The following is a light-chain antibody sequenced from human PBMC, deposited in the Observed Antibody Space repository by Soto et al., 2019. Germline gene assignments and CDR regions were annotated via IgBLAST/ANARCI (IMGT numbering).Light chain of an antibody. V-gene: IGKV1-39*01. CDR2: AAS. CDR3: QQYTNYPWT. CDR1: QSISSY. Sequence: DIQMTQSPSSLSASVGDRVTITCRASQSISSYLNWYQQKPGKAPKLLIYAASSLQSGVPSRFSGSGSGTDFTLTISSLQPDDFATYYCQQYTNYPWTFGQGTKVDIK. J-gene: IGKJ1*01.